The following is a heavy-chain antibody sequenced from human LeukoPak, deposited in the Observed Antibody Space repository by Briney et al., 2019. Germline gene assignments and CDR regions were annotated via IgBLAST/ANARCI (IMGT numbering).Heavy chain of an antibody. CDR1: GSTFDDYA. D-gene: IGHD5-24*01. CDR3: AKGGGGERDGYNGEFDY. V-gene: IGHV3-9*03. J-gene: IGHJ4*02. Sequence: GGSLRLSCAASGSTFDDYAMHWVRQAPGKGLEWVSGISWNSGSIGYADSVKGRFTISRDNAKNSLYLQMNSLRAEDMALYYCAKGGGGERDGYNGEFDYWGQGPLVTVSS. CDR2: ISWNSGSI.